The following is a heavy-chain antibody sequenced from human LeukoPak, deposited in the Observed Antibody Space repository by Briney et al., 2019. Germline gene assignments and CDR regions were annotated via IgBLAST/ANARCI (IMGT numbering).Heavy chain of an antibody. D-gene: IGHD6-6*01. CDR3: ARTSIAENNWFDP. V-gene: IGHV4-59*01. J-gene: IGHJ5*02. CDR1: GGSISSYY. CDR2: IYYRGST. Sequence: PSETLSLTCTVSGGSISSYYWSWIRQPPGKGLEWIGYIYYRGSTNYNPSLKSRVTISVDTSKNQFSLKLSSVTAADTAVYYCARTSIAENNWFDPWGQGTLVTVSS.